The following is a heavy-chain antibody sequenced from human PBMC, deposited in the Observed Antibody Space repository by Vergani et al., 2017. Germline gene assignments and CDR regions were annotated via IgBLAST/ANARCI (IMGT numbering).Heavy chain of an antibody. CDR3: ARHESGYNYAYRYYFDY. J-gene: IGHJ4*02. CDR2: IYYSGST. CDR1: GGSISTTIYY. V-gene: IGHV4-39*01. Sequence: QVQLQESGPGLVKPSETLSLTCTVSGGSISTTIYYWGWIRQPPGKGLEWIGSIYYSGSTYYNPSLKSRVTISVDTSKNQFSLNLSSVTAADTAVYFCARHESGYNYAYRYYFDYWGQGTLVTVSS. D-gene: IGHD5-18*01.